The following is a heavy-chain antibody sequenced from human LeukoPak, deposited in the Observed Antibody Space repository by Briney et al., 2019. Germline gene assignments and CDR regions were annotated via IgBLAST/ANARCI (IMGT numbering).Heavy chain of an antibody. CDR3: ARARPYYDSSGYFREPHFDY. CDR1: GFTFSSYW. Sequence: PGGSLRLSCAASGFTFSSYWMHWVRQAPGKGLVWVSRINSDETGTTYADSVKGRLTISRDNAKNTLYLQMNSLRAEDTAVYYCARARPYYDSSGYFREPHFDYWGQGTLVTVFS. D-gene: IGHD3-22*01. V-gene: IGHV3-74*01. CDR2: INSDETGT. J-gene: IGHJ4*02.